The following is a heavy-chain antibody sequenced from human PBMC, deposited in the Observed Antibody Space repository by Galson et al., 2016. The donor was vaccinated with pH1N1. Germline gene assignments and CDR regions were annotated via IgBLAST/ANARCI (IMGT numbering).Heavy chain of an antibody. CDR2: IYTSGSI. D-gene: IGHD6-19*01. V-gene: IGHV4-61*09. CDR3: ARGLAVAGTFYFDS. CDR1: GGSISSGSYY. Sequence: TLSLTCTVSGGSISSGSYYWSWIRQPAGKGLEWIGYIYTSGSIYYNPSLKSRVTMSVDTSKNQFSLKLTSVTAAATAVYYCARGLAVAGTFYFDSWGQGTLVTVSS. J-gene: IGHJ4*02.